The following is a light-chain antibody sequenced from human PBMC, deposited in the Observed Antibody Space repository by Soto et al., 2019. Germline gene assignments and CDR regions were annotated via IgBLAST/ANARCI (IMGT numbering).Light chain of an antibody. CDR1: SSNIGGNS. Sequence: QSALTQPPSVSAAPGQRVTISCSGSSSNIGGNSVSWYQQLLGTAPKLLIYDDDKRPSGIPDRFSGSKSGTSATLGITGFQTGDEADYYSGSWDSSVSAYVFGAGTKVTVL. CDR3: GSWDSSVSAYV. CDR2: DDD. V-gene: IGLV1-51*01. J-gene: IGLJ1*01.